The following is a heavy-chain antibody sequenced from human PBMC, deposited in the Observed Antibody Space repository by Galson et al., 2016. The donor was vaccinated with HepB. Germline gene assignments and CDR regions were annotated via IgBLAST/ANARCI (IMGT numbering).Heavy chain of an antibody. CDR1: GGSITTTDW. Sequence: SETLSLTCDVSGGSITTTDWWSWVRQSPGKGLEWIGEVYHDGSTFYNPSVGSRVTLSVDKAKNQLSLYLRSVTAADTAVYYCARDCTGGTCKPAGYDVFDIWGQGTVVTVSS. CDR3: ARDCTGGTCKPAGYDVFDI. V-gene: IGHV4-4*02. CDR2: VYHDGST. D-gene: IGHD2-15*01. J-gene: IGHJ3*02.